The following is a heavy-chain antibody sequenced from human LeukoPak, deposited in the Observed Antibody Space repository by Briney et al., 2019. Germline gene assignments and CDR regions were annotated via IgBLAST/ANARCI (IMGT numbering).Heavy chain of an antibody. D-gene: IGHD5-18*01. CDR2: ISSNGGST. J-gene: IGHJ4*02. CDR3: VKSVDTAMPWFFDY. Sequence: GGSLRLSCSASGFTFSSYAMHWVRQAPGRGVEYVSAISSNGGSTYYADSVKGRFTISRDNSKNTLYLQMSSLRAEDTAVYYCVKSVDTAMPWFFDYWGQGTLVTVSS. V-gene: IGHV3-64D*06. CDR1: GFTFSSYA.